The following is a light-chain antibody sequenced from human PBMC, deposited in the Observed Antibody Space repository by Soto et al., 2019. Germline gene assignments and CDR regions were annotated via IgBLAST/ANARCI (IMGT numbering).Light chain of an antibody. J-gene: IGKJ1*01. Sequence: EIVLTQSPATLSLSPGERATLSCRASQSVSSYLAWYQQKPGQAPRLLIYDASNRATGIPARFNGSGSRTDFTLTISSLEPEDFAVYYCQQRSNWTFGQGTKVEIK. V-gene: IGKV3-11*01. CDR1: QSVSSY. CDR3: QQRSNWT. CDR2: DAS.